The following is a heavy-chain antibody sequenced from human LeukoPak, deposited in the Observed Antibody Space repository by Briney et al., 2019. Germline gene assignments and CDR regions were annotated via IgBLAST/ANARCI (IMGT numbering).Heavy chain of an antibody. Sequence: SETLSLTCTVSGGSISNYYWSWIRQPPGKGLEWIGYIYYSGSTNYNPSLKSRVTISVDTSKNQFSLKLSSVTAADTAVYYCAREGRGVSVDMDVWAKGPRSPSP. CDR3: AREGRGVSVDMDV. CDR1: GGSISNYY. CDR2: IYYSGST. J-gene: IGHJ6*02. V-gene: IGHV4-59*01. D-gene: IGHD2-8*01.